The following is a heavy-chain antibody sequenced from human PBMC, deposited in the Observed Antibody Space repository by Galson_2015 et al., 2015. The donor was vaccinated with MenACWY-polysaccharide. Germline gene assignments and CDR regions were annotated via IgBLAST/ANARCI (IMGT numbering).Heavy chain of an antibody. J-gene: IGHJ4*02. V-gene: IGHV3-49*03. CDR2: IRCKTSGETT. Sequence: SLRLSCAGSGFTFGDYAMAWFRQAPGKGLEWVGFIRCKTSGETTGYAASAKGRFTITRDDSKSTASLQMNSLQTEDTGIYYCTRDRPIDYWGQGTLVTVSS. CDR3: TRDRPIDY. CDR1: GFTFGDYA.